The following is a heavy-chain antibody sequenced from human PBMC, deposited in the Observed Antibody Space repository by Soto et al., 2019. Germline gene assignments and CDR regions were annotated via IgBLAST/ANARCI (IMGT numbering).Heavy chain of an antibody. D-gene: IGHD3-10*01. CDR1: GFTFSSYG. Sequence: QVQLVESGGGVVQPGRSLRLSCAASGFTFSSYGMHWVRQAPGKGLEWVAVISYDGSNKYYADSVKGRFTISRDNSKNTLYLQMNSLRAEDTAVYYCAKYGLWFGEGGYYFDYWGQGTLVTVSS. V-gene: IGHV3-30*18. J-gene: IGHJ4*02. CDR2: ISYDGSNK. CDR3: AKYGLWFGEGGYYFDY.